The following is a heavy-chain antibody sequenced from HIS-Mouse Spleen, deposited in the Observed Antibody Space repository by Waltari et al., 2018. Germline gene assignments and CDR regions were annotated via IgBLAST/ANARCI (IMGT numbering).Heavy chain of an antibody. Sequence: QVQLVQSGAEVKKPGSSVKVSCKASGGTFSSYAISWVRQAPGQGLEWMGRIIPILGIANYAQKFQGRVTITADKSTSTAYMELSSLRSEDTAVYYCARTRMNNWGSDDAFDIWGQGTMVTVSS. D-gene: IGHD7-27*01. CDR1: GGTFSSYA. V-gene: IGHV1-69*04. CDR3: ARTRMNNWGSDDAFDI. J-gene: IGHJ3*02. CDR2: IIPILGIA.